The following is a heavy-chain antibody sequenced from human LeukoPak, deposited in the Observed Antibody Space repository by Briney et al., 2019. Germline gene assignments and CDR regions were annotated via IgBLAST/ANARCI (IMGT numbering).Heavy chain of an antibody. Sequence: PGGSLRLSCAASGFTFSSYEMNWVRQAPGKGLEWVSYISSSGSTIYYADSVKGRFTISRDNAKNSLYLQMNSLRAEDTAVYYCAKDLEVVPYYYDSSGYGLDYWGQGTLVTVSS. D-gene: IGHD3-22*01. V-gene: IGHV3-48*03. J-gene: IGHJ4*02. CDR3: AKDLEVVPYYYDSSGYGLDY. CDR1: GFTFSSYE. CDR2: ISSSGSTI.